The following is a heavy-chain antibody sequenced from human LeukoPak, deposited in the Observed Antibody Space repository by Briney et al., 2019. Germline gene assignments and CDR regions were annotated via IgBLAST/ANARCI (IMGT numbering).Heavy chain of an antibody. D-gene: IGHD3-3*01. CDR2: MNPNSGNT. V-gene: IGHV1-8*01. J-gene: IGHJ4*02. CDR1: GYTFTSYD. Sequence: ASVKVSCKASGYTFTSYDINWVRLATGQGLEWMGWMNPNSGNTGYAQNFQGRVTMTRNTSITTAYMELSSLRSEDTAVYYCAREGNYDSLDYRGQGTLVTVSS. CDR3: AREGNYDSLDY.